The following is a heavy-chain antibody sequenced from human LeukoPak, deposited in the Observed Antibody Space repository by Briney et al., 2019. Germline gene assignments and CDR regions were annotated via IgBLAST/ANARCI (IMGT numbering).Heavy chain of an antibody. V-gene: IGHV4-59*01. CDR3: ARAPGMYYYDSSGYYLD. Sequence: KPSETLSLTCTVSGGSISSYYRSWIRQPPGKGLGWIGYIYYSGSTNYNPSLKSRVTISVDTSKNQFSLKLSSVTAADTAVYYCARAPGMYYYDSSGYYLDCGQRTLVTVSS. D-gene: IGHD3-22*01. J-gene: IGHJ4*02. CDR2: IYYSGST. CDR1: GGSISSYY.